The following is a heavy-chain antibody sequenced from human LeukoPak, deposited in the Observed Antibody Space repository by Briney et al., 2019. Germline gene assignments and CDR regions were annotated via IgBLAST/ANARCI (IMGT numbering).Heavy chain of an antibody. CDR3: ARRTRGSGSSDY. D-gene: IGHD3-10*01. Sequence: GGSLRLSCAASGFTFSSYAMSWVRQAPGKGLEWVSAISGSGGSTYYADSVKGRFTIFRDNSKNTLYLQMNSLRAEDTAVYYCARRTRGSGSSDYWGQGTLVTVSS. J-gene: IGHJ4*02. V-gene: IGHV3-23*01. CDR1: GFTFSSYA. CDR2: ISGSGGST.